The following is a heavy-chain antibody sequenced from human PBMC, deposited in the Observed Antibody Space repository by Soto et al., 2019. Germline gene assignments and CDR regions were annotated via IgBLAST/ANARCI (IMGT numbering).Heavy chain of an antibody. Sequence: QVQPVPAGAEVKKPGASVKVSCKASGYTFTSYGISWVRQAPGQGLEWMGWISAYNGNTNYAQKLQGRVTMTTDTSTSTAYMELRSLRSDDTAVYYCARSIMITFGGVNGLDPWGQGTLVTVSS. CDR2: ISAYNGNT. CDR3: ARSIMITFGGVNGLDP. CDR1: GYTFTSYG. D-gene: IGHD3-16*01. V-gene: IGHV1-18*01. J-gene: IGHJ5*02.